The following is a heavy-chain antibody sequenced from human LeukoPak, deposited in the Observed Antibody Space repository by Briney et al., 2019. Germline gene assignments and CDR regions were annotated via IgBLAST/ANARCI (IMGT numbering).Heavy chain of an antibody. CDR1: GGSINSYY. V-gene: IGHV4-59*08. CDR3: ARHYYSSDGFDY. Sequence: SETLSLTCTVSGGSINSYYWSWIRKPPGKGLEWIGNIYYSGSTNYNPSLKSRVTISVDTSKNQFSLKLSSVTAADTAVYYCARHYYSSDGFDYWGQGTLVTVSS. CDR2: IYYSGST. D-gene: IGHD6-25*01. J-gene: IGHJ4*02.